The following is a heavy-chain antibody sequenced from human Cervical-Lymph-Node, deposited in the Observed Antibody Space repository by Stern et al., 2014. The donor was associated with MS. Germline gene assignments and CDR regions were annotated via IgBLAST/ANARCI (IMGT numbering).Heavy chain of an antibody. D-gene: IGHD3-10*01. Sequence: QVQLVESGSELKQPGASVRVSCTPSGYTFSTYAINWVRQAPGQGLEWMGWIPTKPGNPPYAQGFRGRCVVSLDASVSTAYLQISGLKAEDTAGYFGTRGTTMGRGLVIGDRPPRNWFDPWGQGTLVTVSS. J-gene: IGHJ5*02. V-gene: IGHV7-4-1*02. CDR3: TRGTTMGRGLVIGDRPPRNWFDP. CDR2: IPTKPGNP. CDR1: GYTFSTYA.